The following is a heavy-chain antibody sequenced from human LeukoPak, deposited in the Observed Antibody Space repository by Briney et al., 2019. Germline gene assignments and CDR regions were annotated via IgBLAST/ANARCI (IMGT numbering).Heavy chain of an antibody. Sequence: ASVKVSCKPSGYTFSSYYMRWARQAPGQGLEWVGRIDPNDGSTIYARNLQGRVTMTSDTSTSTVYMELSSLRSEDTAVYYCARGGPYHGWDYWGQGILVTVSS. CDR2: IDPNDGST. V-gene: IGHV1-46*01. D-gene: IGHD2-15*01. CDR1: GYTFSSYY. J-gene: IGHJ4*02. CDR3: ARGGPYHGWDY.